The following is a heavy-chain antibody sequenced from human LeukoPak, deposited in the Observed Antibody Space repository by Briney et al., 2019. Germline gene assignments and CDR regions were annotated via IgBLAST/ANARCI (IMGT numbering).Heavy chain of an antibody. CDR1: GFTFSSYE. CDR2: ISSSGSTI. J-gene: IGHJ4*02. D-gene: IGHD6-13*01. CDR3: ARVQAAAESLLGLDY. Sequence: PGGSLRLSCAASGFTFSSYEMNWARQAPGKGLEWVSYISSSGSTIYYADSVKGRFTISRDNAKNSLYLQMNSLRAEDTAVYYCARVQAAAESLLGLDYWGQGTLVTVPS. V-gene: IGHV3-48*03.